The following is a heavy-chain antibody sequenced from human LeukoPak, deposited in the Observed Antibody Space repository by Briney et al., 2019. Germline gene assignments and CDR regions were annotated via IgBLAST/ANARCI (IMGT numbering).Heavy chain of an antibody. D-gene: IGHD2-8*02. J-gene: IGHJ3*02. V-gene: IGHV3-48*01. CDR2: ISSSSSTR. CDR3: ARGVLTGPDAFDI. CDR1: GFIFSSYS. Sequence: GGSLRLSCAASGFIFSSYSMNWVRQAPGKGLEWVSYISSSSSTRYYADSVKGRFTISRDNAKNSLYLQMNSLRAEDTAVYYCARGVLTGPDAFDIWGQGTMVTVSS.